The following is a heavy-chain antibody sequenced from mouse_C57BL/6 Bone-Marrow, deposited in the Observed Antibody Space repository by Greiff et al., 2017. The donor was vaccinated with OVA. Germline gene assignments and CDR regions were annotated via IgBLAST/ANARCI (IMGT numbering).Heavy chain of an antibody. Sequence: VQLQQSGPELVKPGASVKISCKASGYSFTSYYIHWVKQRPGQGLEWIGWIYPGSGNTKYNEKFKGKATLTADTSSSTAYMQLSSLTSEDSAVYYCARRDYYGSSHYWGQGTTLTVSS. D-gene: IGHD1-1*01. V-gene: IGHV1-66*01. CDR1: GYSFTSYY. J-gene: IGHJ2*01. CDR2: IYPGSGNT. CDR3: ARRDYYGSSHY.